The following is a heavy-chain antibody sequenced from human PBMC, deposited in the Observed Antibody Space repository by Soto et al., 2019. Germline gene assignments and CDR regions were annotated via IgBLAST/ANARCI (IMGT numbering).Heavy chain of an antibody. J-gene: IGHJ6*02. CDR3: AREGGGSSPLLYYYYGMDV. CDR1: GYTFTSYY. V-gene: IGHV1-46*01. Sequence: ASVKVSCKASGYTFTSYYMHWVRQAPGQGLEWMGIINPSGGSTSYAQKFQGRVTMTRDTSTSTVYMELSSLRSEDTAVYYCAREGGGSSPLLYYYYGMDVWGQGTTVTVSS. D-gene: IGHD2-15*01. CDR2: INPSGGST.